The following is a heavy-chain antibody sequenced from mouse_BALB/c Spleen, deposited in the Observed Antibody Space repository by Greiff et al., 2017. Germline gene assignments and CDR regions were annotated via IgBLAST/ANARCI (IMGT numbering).Heavy chain of an antibody. V-gene: IGHV5-6-5*01. J-gene: IGHJ4*01. CDR1: GFTFSSYA. CDR3: ARGTYDGAMDY. D-gene: IGHD2-14*01. Sequence: EVMLVESGGGLVKPGGSLKLSCAASGFTFSSYAMSWVRQTPEKRLEWVASISSGGSTYYPDSVKGRFTISRDNARNILYLQMSSLRSEDTAMYYCARGTYDGAMDYWGQGTSVTVSS. CDR2: ISSGGST.